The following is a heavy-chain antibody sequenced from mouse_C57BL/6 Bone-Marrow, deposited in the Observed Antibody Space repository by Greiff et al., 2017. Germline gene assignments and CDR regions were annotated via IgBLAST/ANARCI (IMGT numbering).Heavy chain of an antibody. CDR1: GYTFTGYW. CDR2: ILPGRGST. J-gene: IGHJ4*01. V-gene: IGHV1-9*01. Sequence: VQLQQSGAELMQPGASVKLSCKATGYTFTGYWIAWVKQRPGHGLEWIGEILPGRGSTNYNEKFKGKATFTADTSSNTASMQLISLTTEDSSIYYCSRTETLYYYAMAYWGQGTSVTVSS. CDR3: SRTETLYYYAMAY.